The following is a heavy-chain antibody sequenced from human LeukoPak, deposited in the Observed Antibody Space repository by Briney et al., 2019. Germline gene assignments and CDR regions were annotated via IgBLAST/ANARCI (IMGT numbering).Heavy chain of an antibody. Sequence: ASVKVSCKASGYTFTSYYMHWVRQAPGQGLEWMGIINPSGGSTSYAQKFQGRVTMTRDTSTSTVYMELSSLRSEDTAVYYCARDTPYYYDSSGYSPRSWFDPWGQGTLVTVSS. CDR1: GYTFTSYY. V-gene: IGHV1-46*01. D-gene: IGHD3-22*01. CDR3: ARDTPYYYDSSGYSPRSWFDP. J-gene: IGHJ5*02. CDR2: INPSGGST.